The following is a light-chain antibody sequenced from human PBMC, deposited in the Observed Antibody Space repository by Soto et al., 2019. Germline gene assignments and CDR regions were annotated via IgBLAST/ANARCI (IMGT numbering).Light chain of an antibody. J-gene: IGLJ3*02. V-gene: IGLV1-44*01. CDR2: NNN. Sequence: QSVLTQPPSASGTPGQRVTISCSGSSSNIGTYTVNWYQQLPGTAPKLLIYNNNQRPSGVPGRFSGSKSGTSASLAISGLQSEDEADYYCAAWDDSLNGLLFGGGTKVTVL. CDR1: SSNIGTYT. CDR3: AAWDDSLNGLL.